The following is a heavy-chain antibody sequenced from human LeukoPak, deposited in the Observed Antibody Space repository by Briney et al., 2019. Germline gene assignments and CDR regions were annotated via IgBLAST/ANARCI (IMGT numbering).Heavy chain of an antibody. CDR1: GGSLSSGDYY. J-gene: IGHJ6*02. D-gene: IGHD6-13*01. Sequence: PSETLSLTCTVSGGSLSSGDYYWRWIRQPPGKGLEWLGYIYYSGSTYYKPSLKSRVTISVDTSKNQFSLKLSSVTAADTAVYYCARERIAAAGNRFGVYGMDVWGQGTTVTVSS. CDR2: IYYSGST. V-gene: IGHV4-30-4*01. CDR3: ARERIAAAGNRFGVYGMDV.